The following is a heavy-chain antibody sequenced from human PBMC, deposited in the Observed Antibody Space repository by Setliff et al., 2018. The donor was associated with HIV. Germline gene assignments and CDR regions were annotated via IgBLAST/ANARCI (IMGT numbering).Heavy chain of an antibody. CDR2: IYHSGST. V-gene: IGHV4-38-2*02. Sequence: PSETLSLTCSVSNYSIISGYYWGWIRQPPGRGLEWIGCIYHSGSTYYYPSLKSRVTISIDTSKNQFSLSLSSVTAADTAVDYCMRDRGAGSYSGFDYWGKGTLVTVSS. CDR1: NYSIISGYY. D-gene: IGHD3-10*01. CDR3: MRDRGAGSYSGFDY. J-gene: IGHJ4*02.